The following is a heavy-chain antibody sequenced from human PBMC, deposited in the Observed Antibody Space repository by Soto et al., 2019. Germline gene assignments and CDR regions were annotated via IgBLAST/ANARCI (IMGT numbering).Heavy chain of an antibody. CDR1: GYTFTSYA. D-gene: IGHD2-21*02. J-gene: IGHJ4*02. V-gene: IGHV1-3*05. CDR3: ARSIVVVTALDY. Sequence: QVQLVQSGAEEKKPGASVKVSCNASGYTFTSYAMHWVRQAPGQRLEWMGWSNAGNGNTKYSQKFQGRVTITRDTSASTAYLELSGLSSEDTAVYSCARSIVVVTALDYWGQGTLVTVSS. CDR2: SNAGNGNT.